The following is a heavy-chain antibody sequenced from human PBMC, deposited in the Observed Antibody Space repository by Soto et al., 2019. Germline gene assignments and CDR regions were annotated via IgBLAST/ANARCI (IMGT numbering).Heavy chain of an antibody. CDR1: GFTFSSYA. D-gene: IGHD6-13*01. Sequence: PGGSLRLSCAASGFTFSSYAMSWVRQAPGKGLEWVSAISGSGGSTYYADSVKRRFTTSRDNSKNTLYLQMNSLRAEDTAVYYCAKELKGSGAAAGPYWGHGTLVTVSS. CDR3: AKELKGSGAAAGPY. J-gene: IGHJ4*01. V-gene: IGHV3-23*01. CDR2: ISGSGGST.